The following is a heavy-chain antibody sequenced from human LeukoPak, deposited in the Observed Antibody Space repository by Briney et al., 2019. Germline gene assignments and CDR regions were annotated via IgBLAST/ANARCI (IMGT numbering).Heavy chain of an antibody. J-gene: IGHJ4*02. CDR1: GGSISSYY. CDR2: ISKTGYT. Sequence: SETLSLTCTVSGGSISSYYWSWIRLPPGKGLEWIGYISKTGYTNYNPSLKSRVTISVDTSKNQFSLKLSSVTAADTAVYYCARRYYTNGVYYYDYWGQGTLVTVSS. D-gene: IGHD2-8*01. V-gene: IGHV4-59*08. CDR3: ARRYYTNGVYYYDY.